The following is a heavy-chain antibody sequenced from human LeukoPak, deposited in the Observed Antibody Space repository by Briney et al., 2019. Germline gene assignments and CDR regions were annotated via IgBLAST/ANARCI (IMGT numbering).Heavy chain of an antibody. CDR3: AKAPPEYYYGSGCLYYFDY. CDR2: IRYDGSNK. V-gene: IGHV3-30*02. J-gene: IGHJ4*02. Sequence: GGSLRLSCAASGFTFSSYGMHWVRQAPGKGLEWVAFIRYDGSNKYYADSVKGRFTISRDNSKNTLYLQMNSLRAEDTAVYYCAKAPPEYYYGSGCLYYFDYWGQGTLVTVSS. D-gene: IGHD3-10*01. CDR1: GFTFSSYG.